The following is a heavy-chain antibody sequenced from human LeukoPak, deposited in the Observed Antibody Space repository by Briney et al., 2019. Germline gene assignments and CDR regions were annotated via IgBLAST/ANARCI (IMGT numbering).Heavy chain of an antibody. CDR3: AKSGSTIWNY. D-gene: IGHD2-2*01. J-gene: IGHJ4*02. CDR2: FSGSGGST. CDR1: GFTFSNYA. V-gene: IGHV3-23*01. Sequence: GGSLRLSCAASGFTFSNYAMSWVRQAPGKGLEWVSAFSGSGGSTYYADSVKGRFTISRDNSKNTLYLQMNSLRAEDTAIYYCAKSGSTIWNYWGQGTLVTVSS.